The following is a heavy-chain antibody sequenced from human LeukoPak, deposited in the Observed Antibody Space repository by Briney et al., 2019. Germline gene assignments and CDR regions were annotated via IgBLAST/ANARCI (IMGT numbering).Heavy chain of an antibody. V-gene: IGHV6-1*01. Sequence: SQTLSLTCAIFGDSISSKTAAWNCIRQSPSRGLEWQGRTYFSSRLLSEYAVSVGSPIIIHPYTSKNQFTLQMMSVTPEDTAVYYCASDHYHLASWGQGTLVTVSS. D-gene: IGHD3-10*01. CDR1: GDSISSKTAA. CDR3: ASDHYHLAS. J-gene: IGHJ5*02. CDR2: TYFSSRLLS.